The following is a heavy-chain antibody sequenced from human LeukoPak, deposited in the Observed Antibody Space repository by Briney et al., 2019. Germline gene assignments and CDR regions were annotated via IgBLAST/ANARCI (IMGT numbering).Heavy chain of an antibody. CDR3: ARGGFTDYGDYSSFDY. J-gene: IGHJ4*02. Sequence: GGSLRLSCVASGFSVSNYYMSWVRQAPGKGLEWVSVISTGGGTSYTDSVKGRFTFSRDNSKNTLFLQMNSLRAEDTGVYYCARGGFTDYGDYSSFDYWGQETLLTVSS. CDR1: GFSVSNYY. V-gene: IGHV3-66*01. D-gene: IGHD4-17*01. CDR2: ISTGGGT.